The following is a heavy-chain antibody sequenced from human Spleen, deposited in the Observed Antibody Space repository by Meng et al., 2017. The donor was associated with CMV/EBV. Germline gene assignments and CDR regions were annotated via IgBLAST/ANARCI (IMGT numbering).Heavy chain of an antibody. CDR1: EATFTSYD. D-gene: IGHD3-22*01. Sequence: SEATFTSYDINWVRQATGQVLEWMGWMNPTRGNTGYAQKFQGRVTITRNTSISTAYMELSSLRSEDTAVYYCARGAYYDSSGYYYHWGQGTLVTVSS. V-gene: IGHV1-8*03. CDR2: MNPTRGNT. CDR3: ARGAYYDSSGYYYH. J-gene: IGHJ5*02.